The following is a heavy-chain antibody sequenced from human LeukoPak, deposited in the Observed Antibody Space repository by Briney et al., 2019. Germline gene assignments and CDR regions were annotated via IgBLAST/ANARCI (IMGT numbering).Heavy chain of an antibody. V-gene: IGHV3-74*01. CDR2: INTDGTVT. CDR1: GFTFSKYW. J-gene: IGHJ4*02. D-gene: IGHD6-19*01. Sequence: GGSLRLSCAASGFTFSKYWMLWVRQAPGKGLESVSRINTDGTVTTYADSVRGRFTVSRDNADNTMFLQMNSVGDEDTAVYYCATKQWLAPPPDSWGQGTPVTVSS. CDR3: ATKQWLAPPPDS.